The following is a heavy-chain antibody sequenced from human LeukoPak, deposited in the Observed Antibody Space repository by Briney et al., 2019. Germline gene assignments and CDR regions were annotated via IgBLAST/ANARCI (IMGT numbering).Heavy chain of an antibody. V-gene: IGHV1-8*01. CDR1: GYTFTSYD. D-gene: IGHD2-8*02. CDR3: ARGVVYAKGFYYYYMDV. J-gene: IGHJ6*03. Sequence: ASVTVSCKASGYTFTSYDINWVRQATGQGLEWMGWMNPNRGNTGYAQKFQGRVTMTRNTSISTAYMELSSLRSEDTAVYYCARGVVYAKGFYYYYMDVWGKGTTVTVSS. CDR2: MNPNRGNT.